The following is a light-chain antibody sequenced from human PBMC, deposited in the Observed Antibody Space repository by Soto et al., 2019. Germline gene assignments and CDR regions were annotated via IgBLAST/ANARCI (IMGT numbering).Light chain of an antibody. CDR3: SSYTSSSTPYV. J-gene: IGLJ1*01. CDR2: DVS. V-gene: IGLV2-14*01. Sequence: QSALTQPASVSGSPGQSITISCTGPSSDVGGYNYVSWYQQHPGKAPKLMIYDVSNRPSGVSNRFSGSKSGNTASLTISGLQAEDEADYYCSSYTSSSTPYVFGSGTKVTFL. CDR1: SSDVGGYNY.